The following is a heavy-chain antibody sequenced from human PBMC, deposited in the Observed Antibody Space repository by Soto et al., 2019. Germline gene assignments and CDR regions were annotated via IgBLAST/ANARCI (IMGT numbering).Heavy chain of an antibody. CDR3: ARYTTTWYLAS. J-gene: IGHJ4*02. D-gene: IGHD2-2*02. CDR2: TYYRSQWYA. CDR1: GDSVSSSNAA. Sequence: SQTLSLTCAISGDSVSSSNAAWNWIRQSPSRGLEWLGRTYYRSQWYADYGVSVRGRITINPDSSRNQFCLQLNSVTPEDTAVYYCARYTTTWYLASCGQGTPSPVSS. V-gene: IGHV6-1*01.